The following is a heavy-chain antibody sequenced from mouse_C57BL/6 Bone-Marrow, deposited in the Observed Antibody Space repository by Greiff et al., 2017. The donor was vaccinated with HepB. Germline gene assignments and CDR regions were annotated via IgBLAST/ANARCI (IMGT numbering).Heavy chain of an antibody. CDR1: GYTFTSYW. V-gene: IGHV1-5*01. J-gene: IGHJ3*01. D-gene: IGHD2-5*01. CDR2: IYPGNSDT. CDR3: TRSFYYSNFAY. Sequence: EVHLVESGTVLARPGASVKMSCKTSGYTFTSYWMHWVKQRPGQGLEWIGAIYPGNSDTSYNQKFKGKANLTAVTSASTAYIELSSLTNEDSAVYYCTRSFYYSNFAYWGQGTLVTVSA.